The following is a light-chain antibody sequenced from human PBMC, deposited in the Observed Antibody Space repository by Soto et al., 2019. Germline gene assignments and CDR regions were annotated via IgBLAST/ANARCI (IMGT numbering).Light chain of an antibody. CDR1: QSVSSN. CDR2: GAS. CDR3: QQYNNWPPLT. V-gene: IGKV3-15*01. Sequence: IVMTQSPATLSVSPGERATLSCRASQSVSSNLAWYQQKLGQAPRLLIYGASTRATGIPARFSGSGSGREFTLTISSLQSEDFAVYYCQQYNNWPPLTFGGGTKVDIK. J-gene: IGKJ4*01.